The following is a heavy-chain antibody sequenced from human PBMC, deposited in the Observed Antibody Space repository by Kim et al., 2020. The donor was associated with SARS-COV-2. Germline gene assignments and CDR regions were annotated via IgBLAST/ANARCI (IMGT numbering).Heavy chain of an antibody. CDR3: ARALGYTGGWYSLGY. Sequence: GGSLRLSCVTSGFNFKSYGMHWVRQAPGKGLEWVAFSWYDGSNEYYTDSVKGRFTVSRDASQETLHLQMDSLRVDDTAVYYCARALGYTGGWYSLGYWGQGTLVTVS. CDR2: SWYDGSNE. J-gene: IGHJ4*02. D-gene: IGHD6-19*01. V-gene: IGHV3-33*01. CDR1: GFNFKSYG.